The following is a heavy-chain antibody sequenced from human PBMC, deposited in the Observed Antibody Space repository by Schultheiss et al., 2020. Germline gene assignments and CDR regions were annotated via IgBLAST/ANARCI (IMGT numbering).Heavy chain of an antibody. D-gene: IGHD1-26*01. J-gene: IGHJ4*02. CDR2: IYTSGST. CDR1: GGSISSGGYY. Sequence: SETLSLTCTVSGGSISSGGYYWSWIRQHPGKGLEWIGRIYTSGSTNYNPSLKSRVTISVDTSKNQFSLKLSSVTAADTAVYYCARLSGAYGRDCDYWGQGTLVTVSS. CDR3: ARLSGAYGRDCDY. V-gene: IGHV4-61*02.